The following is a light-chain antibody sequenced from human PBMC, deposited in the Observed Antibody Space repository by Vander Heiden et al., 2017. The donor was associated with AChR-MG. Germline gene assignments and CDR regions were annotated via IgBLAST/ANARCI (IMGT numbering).Light chain of an antibody. CDR3: SSYTTTNTWV. CDR1: SSDLCSYAY. Sequence: QSALPQPASVSGSPGQSITISCTGTSSDLCSYAYVAWYQQHPGKAPKLIIDDVHKRPSVVSDRLSGSRCGNAASLTISGLKGEDEDDYYCSSYTTTNTWVFGGGTKLTVL. CDR2: DVH. J-gene: IGLJ3*02. V-gene: IGLV2-14*01.